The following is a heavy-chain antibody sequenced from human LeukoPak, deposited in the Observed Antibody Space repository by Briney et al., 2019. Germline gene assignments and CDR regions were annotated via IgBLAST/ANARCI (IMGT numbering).Heavy chain of an antibody. D-gene: IGHD3-10*01. J-gene: IGHJ4*02. V-gene: IGHV3-21*01. CDR2: INSGSSYI. CDR3: ARVSLGNNYGSGSYDY. Sequence: GGSLRLSCAGYGFTFSTYNMKWVRQAPGRGLVGVSSINSGSSYINYADSVKGRFTISRDNAENSMYLQMSSLRAEDTAVYYCARVSLGNNYGSGSYDYWGQGTLVTVSS. CDR1: GFTFSTYN.